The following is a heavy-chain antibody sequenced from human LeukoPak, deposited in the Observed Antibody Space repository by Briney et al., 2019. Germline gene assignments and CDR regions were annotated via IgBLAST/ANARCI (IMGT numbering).Heavy chain of an antibody. J-gene: IGHJ4*02. CDR3: AARRPPHRSPFES. D-gene: IGHD3-16*01. V-gene: IGHV3-48*03. CDR1: GFSLRNFE. Sequence: SGRSVSLSRGASGFSLRNFEMKELRRAPGRGGVGVSYISSSGETTLYADSVKARFTISRDNAKNSLSVQINSLRVDDSALYYCAARRPPHRSPFESWGQGSLVTVSS. CDR2: ISSSGETT.